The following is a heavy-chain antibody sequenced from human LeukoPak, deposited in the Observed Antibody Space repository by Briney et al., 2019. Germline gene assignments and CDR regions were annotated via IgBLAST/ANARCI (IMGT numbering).Heavy chain of an antibody. Sequence: SDPLSFTFAVFGRSFSGYYWGWFRKPSGKGLDWFRDINQIASTHYNPSLKSRVTISVDTSKNQFSLKLSSVTAADTAVYYCARGPNLHCSGGSCYSGYYYYGMDVWGQGTTVTVSS. CDR3: ARGPNLHCSGGSCYSGYYYYGMDV. V-gene: IGHV4-34*01. J-gene: IGHJ6*02. CDR2: INQIAST. CDR1: GRSFSGYY. D-gene: IGHD2-15*01.